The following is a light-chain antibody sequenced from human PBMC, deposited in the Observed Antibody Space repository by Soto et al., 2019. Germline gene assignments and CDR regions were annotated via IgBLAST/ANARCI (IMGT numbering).Light chain of an antibody. CDR3: QAWGTGFQF. V-gene: IGLV4-69*01. CDR1: RGHSSYA. CDR2: LTNDGSH. Sequence: QSVLTQSPSASASLGASVKLTCTLSRGHSSYAIAWHQKQPGKGPRYLMDLTNDGSHPKGARIPVRFSGSSSGADRYLIISSHQCEAEAVYYCQAWGTGFQFFGGGTKVTVL. J-gene: IGLJ2*01.